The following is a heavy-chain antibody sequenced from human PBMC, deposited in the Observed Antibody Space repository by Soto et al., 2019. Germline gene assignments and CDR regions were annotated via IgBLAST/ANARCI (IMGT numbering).Heavy chain of an antibody. CDR3: ARDQSFDRTYYYGIDV. CDR2: IFYSGST. CDR1: GGSINSYY. V-gene: IGHV4-59*12. Sequence: SETLSLTCTVSGGSINSYYWSWIRQPPGKGLEWIGFIFYSGSTNYNPSLKSRVTISIDTSKNQFSLKLSSVTAADTAVYYCARDQSFDRTYYYGIDVWGQGTTVTVSS. J-gene: IGHJ6*02. D-gene: IGHD3-16*01.